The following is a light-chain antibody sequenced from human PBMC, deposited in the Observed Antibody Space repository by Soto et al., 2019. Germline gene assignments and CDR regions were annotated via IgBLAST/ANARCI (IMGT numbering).Light chain of an antibody. Sequence: EIVLTQSPATLSLSPGERATLSCRASQSVSNFLAWYQQKPGQAPRLLIYDASNRASGIPARFSGSGSGTDFPLTISSLEPEDSAVYYCQQRDHWPPGYTFGQGTKLEIK. CDR3: QQRDHWPPGYT. CDR2: DAS. V-gene: IGKV3-11*01. J-gene: IGKJ2*01. CDR1: QSVSNF.